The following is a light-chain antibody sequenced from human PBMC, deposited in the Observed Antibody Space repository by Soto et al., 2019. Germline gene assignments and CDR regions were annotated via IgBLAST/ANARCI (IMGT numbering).Light chain of an antibody. J-gene: IGKJ1*01. CDR1: QNINNW. Sequence: DIQLTQSPSALSAYVGDRVTLTCRASQNINNWLAWYQQKPGKAPKVLIYDASSLESGVPSRFSGSGSGTEFTLTISSLQPDDFATYYCQQYDGNFGPGTKV. CDR2: DAS. CDR3: QQYDGN. V-gene: IGKV1-5*01.